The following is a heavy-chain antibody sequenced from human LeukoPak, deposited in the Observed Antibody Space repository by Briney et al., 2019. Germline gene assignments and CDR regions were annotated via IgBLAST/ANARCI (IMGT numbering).Heavy chain of an antibody. CDR3: AKDTSQAVAGSPSYFDY. Sequence: GGSLRLSCAASGFTFSSYGMHWVRQAPGKGLEWVAVISYNGSNKYYADSVKGRFTISRDNSKNTLYLQMNSLRAEDTAVYYCAKDTSQAVAGSPSYFDYWGQGTLVTVSS. CDR1: GFTFSSYG. D-gene: IGHD6-19*01. CDR2: ISYNGSNK. V-gene: IGHV3-30*18. J-gene: IGHJ4*02.